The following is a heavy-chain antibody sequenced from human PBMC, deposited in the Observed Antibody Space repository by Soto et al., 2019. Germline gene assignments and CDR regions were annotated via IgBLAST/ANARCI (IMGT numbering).Heavy chain of an antibody. J-gene: IGHJ4*02. D-gene: IGHD3-22*01. CDR2: IYYSGST. CDR3: ARGTGPYDSSGRTLDY. CDR1: GGSISSGGYY. V-gene: IGHV4-31*03. Sequence: SETLSLTCTVSGGSISSGGYYWSWIRQHPGKGLEWIGYIYYSGSTYYNPSLKSRVTISVDTSKNQFSLKLSSVTAADTAVYYCARGTGPYDSSGRTLDYWGQGTLVTVSS.